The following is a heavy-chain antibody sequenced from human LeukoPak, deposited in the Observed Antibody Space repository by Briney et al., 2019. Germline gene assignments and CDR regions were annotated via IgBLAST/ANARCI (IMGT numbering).Heavy chain of an antibody. D-gene: IGHD2-21*01. V-gene: IGHV3-7*01. J-gene: IGHJ4*02. CDR1: GFTFSSSW. Sequence: PGGSLRLSCAASGFTFSSSWMSWVRQAPGKGLEWVAHINQDGSEKYFVDSVKGRFTISRDNAKNSVFLQMNTLRVEDTATYYCGRGSGDVDYWGQGTLVTVSS. CDR2: INQDGSEK. CDR3: GRGSGDVDY.